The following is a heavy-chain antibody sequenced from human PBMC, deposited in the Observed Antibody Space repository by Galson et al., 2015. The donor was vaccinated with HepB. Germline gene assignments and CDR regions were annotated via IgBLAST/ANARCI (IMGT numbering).Heavy chain of an antibody. J-gene: IGHJ3*02. CDR1: GFTFSNAW. CDR2: IKSKTDGGTT. D-gene: IGHD3-9*01. V-gene: IGHV3-15*07. Sequence: SLRLSCAASGFTFSNAWMNWVRQAPGKGLEWVGRIKSKTDGGTTDYAAPVKGRFTISRDDSKNTLYLQMNSLKTEDTAVYYCTTVRPLLRYFDWLLSDDAFDIWGQGTMVTVSS. CDR3: TTVRPLLRYFDWLLSDDAFDI.